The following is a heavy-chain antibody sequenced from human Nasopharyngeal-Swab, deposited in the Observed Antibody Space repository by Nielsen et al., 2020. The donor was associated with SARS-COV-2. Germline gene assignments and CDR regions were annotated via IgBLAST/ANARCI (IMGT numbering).Heavy chain of an antibody. J-gene: IGHJ5*02. D-gene: IGHD5-24*01. CDR2: IYYSGST. CDR3: ARERTAGYNVSFDPYNWFDP. V-gene: IGHV4-59*01. Sequence: RQAPGQGLEWIGYIYYSGSTNYNPSLKSRVTISVDTSKNQFSLKLSSMTAADTAVYYCARERTAGYNVSFDPYNWFDPWGQGTLVTVSS.